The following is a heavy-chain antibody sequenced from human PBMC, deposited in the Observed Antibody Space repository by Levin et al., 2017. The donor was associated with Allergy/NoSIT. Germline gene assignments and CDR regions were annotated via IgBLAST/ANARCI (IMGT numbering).Heavy chain of an antibody. CDR3: AKVVASEDTAYYYYYGMDV. V-gene: IGHV3-23*01. Sequence: GESLKISCAASGFTFSSYAMSWVRQAPGKGLEWVSAISGSGGSTYYADSVKGRFTISRDNSKNTLYLQMNSLRAEDTAVYYCAKVVASEDTAYYYYYGMDVWGQGTTVTVSS. CDR1: GFTFSSYA. J-gene: IGHJ6*02. D-gene: IGHD5-18*01. CDR2: ISGSGGST.